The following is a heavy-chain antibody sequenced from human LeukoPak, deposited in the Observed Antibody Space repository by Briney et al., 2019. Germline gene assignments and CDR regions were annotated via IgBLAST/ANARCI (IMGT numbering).Heavy chain of an antibody. CDR2: INPNSGGT. J-gene: IGHJ6*02. V-gene: IGHV1-2*02. CDR1: GYTFTGYY. CDR3: ARDPIVVVVAGYYYGMDV. Sequence: ASVKVSCKASGYTFTGYYMHWVRQAPGQGLEWMGWINPNSGGTNYAQKFQGRVTMTRDTSISTAYMELSRLRSDDTAVYYCARDPIVVVVAGYYYGMDVWGQGTTVTVSS. D-gene: IGHD2-15*01.